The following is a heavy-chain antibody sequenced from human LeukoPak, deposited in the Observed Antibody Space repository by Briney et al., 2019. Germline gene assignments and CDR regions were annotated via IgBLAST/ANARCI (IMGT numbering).Heavy chain of an antibody. CDR2: ISAYNGNT. D-gene: IGHD5-24*01. CDR1: GYTFTSYG. CDR3: AREDTRDGYNYYYYYGMDV. Sequence: ASVKVSCKASGYTFTSYGISWVRQAPGQGLEWMGWISAYNGNTNYAQKLQGRVTMTTDTSTSTAYMELRSLRSDDTAVYYCAREDTRDGYNYYYYYGMDVWGQGTTVTVSS. V-gene: IGHV1-18*01. J-gene: IGHJ6*02.